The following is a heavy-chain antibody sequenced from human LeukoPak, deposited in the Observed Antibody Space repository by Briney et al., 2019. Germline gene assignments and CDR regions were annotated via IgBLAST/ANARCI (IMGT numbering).Heavy chain of an antibody. V-gene: IGHV3-7*01. D-gene: IGHD1-26*01. CDR2: IKQDGSEK. CDR1: GFTFSSYW. Sequence: GGSLRLSCAASGFTFSSYWMSWVRQAPGKGLEWVANIKQDGSEKYYVDSVKGRFTISRDNAKNSLYLQMNSLGAEDTAVYYCARGGAAPLVVFDYWGQGTLVTVSS. CDR3: ARGGAAPLVVFDY. J-gene: IGHJ4*02.